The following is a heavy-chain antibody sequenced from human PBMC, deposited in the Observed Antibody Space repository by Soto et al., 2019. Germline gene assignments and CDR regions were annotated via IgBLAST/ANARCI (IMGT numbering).Heavy chain of an antibody. CDR3: VRVVAIPGYPDN. CDR1: GGTFSSYA. D-gene: IGHD5-12*01. V-gene: IGHV1-69*12. J-gene: IGHJ4*02. CDR2: IVPIVDTS. Sequence: QVQLVQSEAEVRQPASSVKVSCKTSGGTFSSYAISWVRQAPGQGLEWMGGIVPIVDTSTYAQKFQGRVTITADESTSTVYMVLSSLRSDDTAVYYCVRVVAIPGYPDNWGQGTLVTVSS.